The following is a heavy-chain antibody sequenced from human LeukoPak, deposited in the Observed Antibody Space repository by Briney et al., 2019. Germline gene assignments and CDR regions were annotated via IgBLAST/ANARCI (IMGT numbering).Heavy chain of an antibody. CDR1: VFTFSDYA. D-gene: IGHD6-6*01. V-gene: IGHV3-23*01. CDR2: ISASGGGT. Sequence: VGSLRLSCAASVFTFSDYAMTWVRQAPGKGLEWVSAISASGGGTFYANSVKGRFTIFRDNSQNTLYLQMNSLRVEDTATYSCTPWDYVAARLDYWGQGSLVTVSS. CDR3: TPWDYVAARLDY. J-gene: IGHJ4*02.